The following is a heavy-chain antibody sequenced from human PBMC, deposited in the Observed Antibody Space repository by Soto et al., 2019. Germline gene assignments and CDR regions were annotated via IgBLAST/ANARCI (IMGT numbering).Heavy chain of an antibody. J-gene: IGHJ4*02. CDR2: INTDGSVT. CDR3: ARQTGLGATNY. CDR1: GFTFSNFW. D-gene: IGHD1-26*01. V-gene: IGHV3-74*01. Sequence: GVLRLSCAGSGFTFSNFWMHWVRQAPGKGLVWVARINTDGSVTSHADSVKGRFTISRDNAKSTLYLQMTSLREEDSAIYYCARQTGLGATNYWGRGPLVTVSS.